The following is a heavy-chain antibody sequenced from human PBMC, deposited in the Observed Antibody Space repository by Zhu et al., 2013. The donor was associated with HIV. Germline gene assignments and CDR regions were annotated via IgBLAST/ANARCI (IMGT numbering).Heavy chain of an antibody. V-gene: IGHV3-48*03. CDR1: VFTFSSYE. J-gene: IGHJ3*02. Sequence: EVQLVESGGGLVQPGGSLRLSCAASVFTFSSYEMNWVRQAPGKGLEWISYISSSGSAVYYTDSVKGRFTISRDNAKNSLYLQMNSLRAEDTALYYCAKDLGWVGDAFDIWGQGTMVTVSS. D-gene: IGHD1-26*01. CDR3: AKDLGWVGDAFDI. CDR2: ISSSGSAV.